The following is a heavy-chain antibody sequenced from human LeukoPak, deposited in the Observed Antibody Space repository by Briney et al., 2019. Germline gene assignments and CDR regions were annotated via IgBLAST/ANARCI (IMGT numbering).Heavy chain of an antibody. J-gene: IGHJ4*02. CDR2: IFYSGST. V-gene: IGHV4-39*01. CDR1: GDSISSSSYY. Sequence: SETLSLTCNVSGDSISSSSYYRGWVRQPPGKGLEWIGSIFYSGSTYYNPSLKSRVTISVDTSKNHFSLRLSSVTAADTAVYYCARHLGTWGQGTLVTVSS. CDR3: ARHLGT. D-gene: IGHD3-16*01.